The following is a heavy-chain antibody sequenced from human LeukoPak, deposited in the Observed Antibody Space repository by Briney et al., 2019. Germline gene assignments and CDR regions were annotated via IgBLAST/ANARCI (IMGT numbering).Heavy chain of an antibody. CDR1: GYTFTRYY. Sequence: GASVKVSCKASGYTFTRYYMHWVRQAPGQGLEWMGIINPSGGSTSYAQKFQGRVTMTRDMSTSTVYMELSSLRSEDTAVYYCARQRGDSQWAFDIWGQGTMVTVSS. V-gene: IGHV1-46*01. D-gene: IGHD2-21*02. CDR3: ARQRGDSQWAFDI. J-gene: IGHJ3*02. CDR2: INPSGGST.